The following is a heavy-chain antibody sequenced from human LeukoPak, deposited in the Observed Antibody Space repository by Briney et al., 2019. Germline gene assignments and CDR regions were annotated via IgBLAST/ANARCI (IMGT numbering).Heavy chain of an antibody. CDR2: IYYSGST. D-gene: IGHD3-10*01. J-gene: IGHJ4*02. Sequence: SETLSLTCTVSGGSISSYYWSWIRQPPGKGLEWIGYIYYSGSTNYNPSLKSRVTISVDTSKNQFSLKLSSVTAADTAVYYCARAQRGSHFDYWGQGTLVTVSS. V-gene: IGHV4-59*01. CDR3: ARAQRGSHFDY. CDR1: GGSISSYY.